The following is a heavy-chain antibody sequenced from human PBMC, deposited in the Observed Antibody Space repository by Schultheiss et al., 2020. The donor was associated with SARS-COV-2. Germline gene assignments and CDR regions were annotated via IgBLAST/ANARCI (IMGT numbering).Heavy chain of an antibody. CDR1: GFTFSSYG. Sequence: GGSLRLSCAASGFTFSSYGMHWVRQAPGKGLEWVAVISYDGNNKFYADSVKGRFTISRDNSKNTLYLQMNSLRPEDTAVYYCARGLAWFREFNWFDPWGQGTLVTVSS. V-gene: IGHV3-30*19. CDR2: ISYDGNNK. D-gene: IGHD3-10*01. J-gene: IGHJ5*02. CDR3: ARGLAWFREFNWFDP.